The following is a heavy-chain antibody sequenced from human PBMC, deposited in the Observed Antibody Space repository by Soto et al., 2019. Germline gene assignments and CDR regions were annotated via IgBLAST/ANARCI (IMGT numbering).Heavy chain of an antibody. CDR2: IYYSGTT. V-gene: IGHV4-39*01. CDR1: GDSMTSNSYF. Sequence: SETLSLTCTVSGDSMTSNSYFWAWIRQPPGKGLEWIGSIYYSGTTYYNPSLKSRVTISVDRSKNQFSLKLSSVTAADTAVYYCARHFSVDYIHYPGPAALVTVSS. J-gene: IGHJ4*02. CDR3: ARHFSVDYIHY.